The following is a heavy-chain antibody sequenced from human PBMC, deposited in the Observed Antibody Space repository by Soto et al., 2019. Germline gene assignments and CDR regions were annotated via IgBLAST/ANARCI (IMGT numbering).Heavy chain of an antibody. CDR2: IYHSGST. V-gene: IGHV4-4*02. CDR3: AKRTVTYYFDY. J-gene: IGHJ4*02. Sequence: PSETLSLTCAVSCGSISSSNWWSWVRQPPGKGLEWIGEIYHSGSTNYNPSLKSRVTISVDKSKNQFSLKLSSVAAADTAVYYCAKRTVTYYFDYWGQGTLVTVSS. D-gene: IGHD4-17*01. CDR1: CGSISSSNW.